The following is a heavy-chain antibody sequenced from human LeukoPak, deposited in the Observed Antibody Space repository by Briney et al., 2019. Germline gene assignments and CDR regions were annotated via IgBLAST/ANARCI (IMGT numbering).Heavy chain of an antibody. CDR1: GFTFSSYA. V-gene: IGHV3-23*01. J-gene: IGHJ3*02. CDR3: AKVRRGPMVRGPDQEVDAFDI. CDR2: ISGSGGST. D-gene: IGHD3-10*01. Sequence: GGSLRLSCAASGFTFSSYAMSWVRQAPGKGLEWVSAISGSGGSTYYADSVKGRFTISRDNSKNTLYLQMNSLRAEDTAVYYCAKVRRGPMVRGPDQEVDAFDIWGQGTMVTVSS.